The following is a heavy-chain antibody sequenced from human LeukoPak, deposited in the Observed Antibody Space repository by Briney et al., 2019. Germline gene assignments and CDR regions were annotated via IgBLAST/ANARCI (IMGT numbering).Heavy chain of an antibody. Sequence: SETLSLTCTVSGGSISRHYWDWIRQPPGKGLEWIGYIYYTGSTSYNPSLKSRVTISIDTSKNQFSLKLSSVTAADTAVYYCARDGYNSGYFDYWGQGSLVTVSS. CDR1: GGSISRHY. D-gene: IGHD5-24*01. CDR2: IYYTGST. J-gene: IGHJ4*02. V-gene: IGHV4-59*11. CDR3: ARDGYNSGYFDY.